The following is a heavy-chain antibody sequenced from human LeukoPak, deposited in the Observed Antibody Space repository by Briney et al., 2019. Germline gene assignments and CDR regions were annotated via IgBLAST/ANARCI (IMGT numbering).Heavy chain of an antibody. D-gene: IGHD2-15*01. CDR1: GGSISSYY. CDR3: ARSDSPNWFDP. CDR2: IYYSGST. V-gene: IGHV4-59*12. Sequence: SETLSLTCTVSGGSISSYYWSWIRQPPGKGLEWIGCIYYSGSTYYNPSLKSRVTISVDRSKSQFSLKLSSVTAADTAVYYCARSDSPNWFDPWGQGTLVTVSS. J-gene: IGHJ5*02.